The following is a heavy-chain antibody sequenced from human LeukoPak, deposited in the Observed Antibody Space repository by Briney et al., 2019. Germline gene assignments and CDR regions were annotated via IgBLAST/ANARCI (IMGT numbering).Heavy chain of an antibody. CDR1: GDSISSSNYY. V-gene: IGHV4-39*01. D-gene: IGHD2-2*01. CDR2: IYYSGGT. Sequence: PSETLSLTCTVSGDSISSSNYYWGWIRQPPGKGLEWIGTIYYSGGTYYNPSLKSRVTISVDTSKNQFSLKLSSVTAADTAVYYCARQGDYCSTTSCYDYWGQGILVTVSS. CDR3: ARQGDYCSTTSCYDY. J-gene: IGHJ4*02.